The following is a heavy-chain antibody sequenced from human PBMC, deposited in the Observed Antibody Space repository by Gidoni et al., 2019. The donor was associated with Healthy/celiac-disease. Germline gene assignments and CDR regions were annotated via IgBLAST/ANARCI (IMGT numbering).Heavy chain of an antibody. CDR3: ARGGVGFGVDGYSSSWYYYYGMDV. Sequence: QVQLQESGPGLVKPSQTLSLTCTVSGGSISSGGYYWSWIRQHPGKGLEWIGYIYYSGSNYYNPSLKSRVTISVDTSKNQFARKLSSVTAADTAVYYCARGGVGFGVDGYSSSWYYYYGMDVWGQGTTVTVSS. D-gene: IGHD6-13*01. J-gene: IGHJ6*02. CDR2: IYYSGSN. CDR1: GGSISSGGYY. V-gene: IGHV4-31*03.